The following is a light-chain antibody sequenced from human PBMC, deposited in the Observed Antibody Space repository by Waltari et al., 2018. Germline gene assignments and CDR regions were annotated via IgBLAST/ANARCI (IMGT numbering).Light chain of an antibody. CDR3: AAWDDSLNGPV. J-gene: IGLJ2*01. CDR2: FDD. V-gene: IGLV1-36*01. CDR1: NSNIGNNA. Sequence: QSVLTQPPSVSEAPRQRVTISCSGSNSNIGNNAVNWYQQFPGKAPKLLIYFDDLLPSGVSDRFSGSKSGTSASLAISGLQSEDEADYYCAAWDDSLNGPVFGGGTKLTVL.